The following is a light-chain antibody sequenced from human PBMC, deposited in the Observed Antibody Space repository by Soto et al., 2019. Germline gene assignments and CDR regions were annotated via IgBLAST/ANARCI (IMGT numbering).Light chain of an antibody. J-gene: IGKJ1*01. Sequence: DIQMTQSPSSLSASVGDSVTITCRASQGIRSYLAWYQQQRGKAPKLXIYAAYTLQSGVPSRFSGSGSGTEFTLTISSLQPEDFATYYCQQLNNFTRTFGQGTKVDIK. V-gene: IGKV1-9*01. CDR2: AAY. CDR3: QQLNNFTRT. CDR1: QGIRSY.